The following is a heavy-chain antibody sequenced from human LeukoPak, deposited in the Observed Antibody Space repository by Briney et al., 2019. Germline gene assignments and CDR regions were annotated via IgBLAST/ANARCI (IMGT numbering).Heavy chain of an antibody. Sequence: GGSLRLSCAASGFTFGTCPMHWVRQAPGRGREWGAMISYDGSSQYYADSVKGRFTISRDNAKSSLYLQMNSLRVEDTAVYYCARTIAARQGDFHYWGQGTLVSVSS. CDR2: ISYDGSSQ. J-gene: IGHJ4*02. V-gene: IGHV3-30*04. D-gene: IGHD6-6*01. CDR1: GFTFGTCP. CDR3: ARTIAARQGDFHY.